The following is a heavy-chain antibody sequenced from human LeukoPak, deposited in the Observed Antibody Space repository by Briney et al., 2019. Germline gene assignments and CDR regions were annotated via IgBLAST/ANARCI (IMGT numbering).Heavy chain of an antibody. D-gene: IGHD4-11*01. J-gene: IGHJ5*02. Sequence: GGSLRLSCAASGVTFSSHSMNWIRQAPAKGLEWISFIDYGGSPIYYADSVKGRFTISRDDAKNSLYLHMNSLRAEDTAIYYCAREYDSRARFDPWGQGTLVTVSS. V-gene: IGHV3-48*01. CDR1: GVTFSSHS. CDR3: AREYDSRARFDP. CDR2: IDYGGSPI.